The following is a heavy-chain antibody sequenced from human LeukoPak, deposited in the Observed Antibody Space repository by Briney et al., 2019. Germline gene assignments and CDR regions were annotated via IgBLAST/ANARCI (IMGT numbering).Heavy chain of an antibody. D-gene: IGHD1-26*01. Sequence: GESLRLSCAASGFTFSSYWMHCVRQAPGKGLVWVSRINSDGSTTTYADSVKGRFTISRDNAKNTLYLQMNSLRAEDTAVYYCARGYSGSYRVDYWGQGTLATVSS. J-gene: IGHJ4*02. CDR3: ARGYSGSYRVDY. V-gene: IGHV3-74*01. CDR2: INSDGSTT. CDR1: GFTFSSYW.